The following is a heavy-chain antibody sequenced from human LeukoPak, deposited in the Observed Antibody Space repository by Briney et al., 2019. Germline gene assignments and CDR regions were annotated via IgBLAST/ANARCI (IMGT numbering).Heavy chain of an antibody. V-gene: IGHV4-61*02. J-gene: IGHJ4*02. CDR3: ASRDYYGSGTYPV. D-gene: IGHD3-10*01. CDR1: GGSISSATNY. Sequence: SQTLSLTCTVSGGSISSATNYWSWIRQPAGKGLEWIGRIYSSGSTNYNPSLKSRVTISVDTSKNQFSLKLSSVTAADTAVYYCASRDYYGSGTYPVWGQGTLVTVSS. CDR2: IYSSGST.